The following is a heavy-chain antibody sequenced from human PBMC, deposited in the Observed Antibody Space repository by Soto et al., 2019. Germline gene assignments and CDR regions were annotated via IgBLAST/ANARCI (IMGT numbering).Heavy chain of an antibody. Sequence: GGSLRLSCVASGFTFTTYWMSWVRQAPGKGLEWVANIRQDGRAQYYVDSVKGRFTISRDNAKNSVYLQMDRLSVEDTALYYCARGGHGSGSYLGSSWGQGILVTVSS. D-gene: IGHD3-10*01. CDR2: IRQDGRAQ. CDR3: ARGGHGSGSYLGSS. J-gene: IGHJ5*02. V-gene: IGHV3-7*03. CDR1: GFTFTTYW.